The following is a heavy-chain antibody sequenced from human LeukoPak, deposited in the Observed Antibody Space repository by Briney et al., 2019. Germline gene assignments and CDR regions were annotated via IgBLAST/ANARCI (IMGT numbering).Heavy chain of an antibody. Sequence: SVKVSCKASGGTFSSYTISWVRQAPGQGLEWMGRIIPILGIANYAQKFQGRVTITADKSTSTAYMELSSLRSEDTTVYYCARDMGGDSTRFAFDIWGQGTMVTVSS. J-gene: IGHJ3*02. CDR2: IIPILGIA. D-gene: IGHD4-17*01. CDR3: ARDMGGDSTRFAFDI. CDR1: GGTFSSYT. V-gene: IGHV1-69*04.